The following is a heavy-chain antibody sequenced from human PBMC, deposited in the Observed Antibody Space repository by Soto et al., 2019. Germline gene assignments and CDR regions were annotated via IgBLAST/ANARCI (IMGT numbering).Heavy chain of an antibody. CDR1: GYTFTSYG. J-gene: IGHJ4*02. D-gene: IGHD6-19*01. CDR3: AAPKYSSGWYHFDY. CDR2: ISACNGNT. Sequence: ASVKVSCKASGYTFTSYGISWVRQAPEQGLEWMGWISACNGNTKYPQKLQGRVTMTRDTSASTAYMELSSLRSEDTAVYYCAAPKYSSGWYHFDYWGQGTLVTVSS. V-gene: IGHV1-18*01.